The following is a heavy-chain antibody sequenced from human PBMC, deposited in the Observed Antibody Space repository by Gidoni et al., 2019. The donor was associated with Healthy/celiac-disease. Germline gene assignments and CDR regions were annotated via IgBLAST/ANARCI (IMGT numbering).Heavy chain of an antibody. V-gene: IGHV4-39*01. J-gene: IGHJ4*02. CDR2: IYYSGST. Sequence: DGLEWIGSIYYSGSTYYNPSLKSRVTISVDTSKNQFSLKLSSVTAADTAVYYCARHAPTYCGGDCLFDYWGQGTLVTVSS. CDR3: ARHAPTYCGGDCLFDY. D-gene: IGHD2-21*02.